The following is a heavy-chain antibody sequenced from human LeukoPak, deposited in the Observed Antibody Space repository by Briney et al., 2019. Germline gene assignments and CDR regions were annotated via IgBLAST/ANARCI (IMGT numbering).Heavy chain of an antibody. D-gene: IGHD6-13*01. CDR3: ALTSSSWYYWFDP. CDR1: GYSFTSYW. CDR2: IYPGDSDT. V-gene: IGHV5-51*01. Sequence: GESLKISCQGSGYSFTSYWIGWVRQMPGKGLEWMGIIYPGDSDTRYSPSFQGQVTISADKSISTAYLQWSSLKASDTAMYYCALTSSSWYYWFDPWGQGTLVTVSS. J-gene: IGHJ5*02.